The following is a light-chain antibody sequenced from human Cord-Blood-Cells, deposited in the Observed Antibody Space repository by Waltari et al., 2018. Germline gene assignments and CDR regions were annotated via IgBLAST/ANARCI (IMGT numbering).Light chain of an antibody. CDR3: QQSYSTPFT. CDR2: AAS. CDR1: QSISSY. V-gene: IGKV1-39*01. Sequence: DIQMPKSPSSLSASVGDRVTITCRASQSISSYLNWYQQKQGKAPKLLIYAASSLQSGVPSRFSGSGSGTDFTLTISSLQPEDFATYYCQQSYSTPFTFGPGTKVDIK. J-gene: IGKJ3*01.